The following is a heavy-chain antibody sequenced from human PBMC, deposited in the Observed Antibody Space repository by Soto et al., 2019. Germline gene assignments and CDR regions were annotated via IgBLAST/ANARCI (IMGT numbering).Heavy chain of an antibody. CDR1: GFTFSDYY. J-gene: IGHJ4*02. Sequence: GESLRLSCAASGFTFSDYYMSWIRQAPGKGLEWVSYISSSSSYTNYADSVKGRFTISRDNAKNSLYLQMNSLRAEDTAVYYCARDYERYSSSWYFDYWGQGTLVTVSS. CDR2: ISSSSSYT. D-gene: IGHD6-13*01. V-gene: IGHV3-11*06. CDR3: ARDYERYSSSWYFDY.